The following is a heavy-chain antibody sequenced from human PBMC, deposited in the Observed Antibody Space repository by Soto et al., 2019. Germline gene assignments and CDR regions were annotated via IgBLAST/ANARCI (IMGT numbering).Heavy chain of an antibody. D-gene: IGHD3-22*01. CDR3: ARNRNLYYYDSSGYLGL. V-gene: IGHV3-21*01. J-gene: IGHJ3*01. CDR1: GFTSSRCG. CDR2: ISSSSSYI. Sequence: AGGSLRLSWAASGFTSSRCGKILVRLALGKGLGWVSSISSSSSYIYYADSVKGRFTISRDNAKNSLYLQMNSLRAEDTAVYYCARNRNLYYYDSSGYLGLWGQGTMVTVSS.